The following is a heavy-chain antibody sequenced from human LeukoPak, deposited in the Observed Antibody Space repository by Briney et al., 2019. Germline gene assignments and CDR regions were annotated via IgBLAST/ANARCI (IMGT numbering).Heavy chain of an antibody. CDR1: GGSISSYY. V-gene: IGHV4-59*12. J-gene: IGHJ4*02. CDR2: IYYSGST. D-gene: IGHD4-17*01. Sequence: SETLSLTCTVSGGSISSYYWSWIRQPPGKGLEWIGYIYYSGSTYYNPSLKSRVTISVDTSKNQFSLKLSSVTAADTAVYYCARGVTMVTTWRFISRYYFDYWGQGTLVTVSS. CDR3: ARGVTMVTTWRFISRYYFDY.